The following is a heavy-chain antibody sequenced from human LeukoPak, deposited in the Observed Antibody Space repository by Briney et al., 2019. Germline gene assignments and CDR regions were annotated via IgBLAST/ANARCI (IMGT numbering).Heavy chain of an antibody. CDR3: ARDADSSGWYHFDY. Sequence: SETLSLTCTVSAGSISSYYWGWIRQPPGKGLEWIGYIYYSGSTNYNPSLKSRVTISVDPSKSQFALKLSSVTAADTAVYYCARDADSSGWYHFDYWGQGALVTVPS. CDR1: AGSISSYY. CDR2: IYYSGST. J-gene: IGHJ4*02. D-gene: IGHD6-19*01. V-gene: IGHV4-59*01.